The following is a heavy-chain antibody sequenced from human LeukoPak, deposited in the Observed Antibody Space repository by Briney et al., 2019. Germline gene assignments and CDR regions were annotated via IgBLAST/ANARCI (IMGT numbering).Heavy chain of an antibody. D-gene: IGHD6-19*01. V-gene: IGHV3-64*01. CDR2: ISRNGGST. CDR3: ARGVADGFDP. Sequence: GGSLRLSCVASGFTFSSYAMHWARQAPGKGLEYLSAISRNGGSTYYANSVKGRFTISRDNSKNTLYLQMGSLRAEDMAAYYCARGVADGFDPWGQGTLVTVSS. J-gene: IGHJ5*02. CDR1: GFTFSSYA.